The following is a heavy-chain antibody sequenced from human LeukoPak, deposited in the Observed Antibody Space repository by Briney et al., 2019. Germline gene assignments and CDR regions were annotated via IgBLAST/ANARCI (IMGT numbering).Heavy chain of an antibody. J-gene: IGHJ4*02. Sequence: GGSLRLSCAASGFTFSDYYMTWIRQTPGKGLEWVSYISISGTTTLYVDSVKGRFTISRDNTKNPLYLQMNSLRAEDTAMYYCARGTMASDFWGQGTLVTVSS. V-gene: IGHV3-11*01. D-gene: IGHD3-10*01. CDR3: ARGTMASDF. CDR2: ISISGTTT. CDR1: GFTFSDYY.